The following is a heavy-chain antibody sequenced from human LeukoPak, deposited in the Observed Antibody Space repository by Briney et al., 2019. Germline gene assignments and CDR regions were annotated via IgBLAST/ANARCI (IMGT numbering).Heavy chain of an antibody. D-gene: IGHD6-13*01. V-gene: IGHV3-7*03. Sequence: GGSLRLSCAGSGFTVSSYWMSWVRQAPGKGLEWVANIKQDGSERYYVDSVKGRFTISRDNAKSSVYLQMNSLRAEDTAMYFCATRLYSSSNYYFDYRGQGTLVTVSS. CDR3: ATRLYSSSNYYFDY. CDR2: IKQDGSER. CDR1: GFTVSSYW. J-gene: IGHJ4*02.